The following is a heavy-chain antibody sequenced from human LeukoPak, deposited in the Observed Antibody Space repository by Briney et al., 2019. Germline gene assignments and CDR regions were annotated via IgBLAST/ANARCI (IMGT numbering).Heavy chain of an antibody. CDR3: AKEHTVVTPSPDY. J-gene: IGHJ4*02. CDR1: GFTFSTYG. D-gene: IGHD4-23*01. V-gene: IGHV3-30*02. CDR2: MRFNGSNI. Sequence: PGGSLRLSCAASGFTFSTYGMHWVRQAPGKGLEWVAFMRFNGSNIYYRDSVRGRFTISRDNSKSTLYLQMDSLRAEDTAVYYCAKEHTVVTPSPDYWGQGTLVPVSS.